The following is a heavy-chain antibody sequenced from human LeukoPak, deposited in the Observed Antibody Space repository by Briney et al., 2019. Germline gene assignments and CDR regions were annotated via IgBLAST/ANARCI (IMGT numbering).Heavy chain of an antibody. J-gene: IGHJ3*02. CDR2: IYSGGNT. D-gene: IGHD1-26*01. CDR3: AREAVGAYAFDI. Sequence: GGSLRLSCAASGFTVSSNYMSWVRQAPGKGLEWVSVIYSGGNTYYADSVEGRFTISRDNSKNTLYLQINSLRAEDTAVYYCAREAVGAYAFDIWGQGTMVTVSS. CDR1: GFTVSSNY. V-gene: IGHV3-53*01.